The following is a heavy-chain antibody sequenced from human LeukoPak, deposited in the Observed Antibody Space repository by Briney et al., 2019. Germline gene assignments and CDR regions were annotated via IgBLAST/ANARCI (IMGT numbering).Heavy chain of an antibody. CDR1: GFTFSSYA. V-gene: IGHV3-23*01. CDR2: ISGSGGSP. D-gene: IGHD4-23*01. Sequence: PGGSLRLSCAASGFTFSSYAMSWVRPAPGKGVEWVSAISGSGGSPYSADSVKGRFTISRDNSKTTLYLQINSLRAEDTAVYYCAKLSHGGNSGYFDYWGQGTLVTVSS. J-gene: IGHJ4*02. CDR3: AKLSHGGNSGYFDY.